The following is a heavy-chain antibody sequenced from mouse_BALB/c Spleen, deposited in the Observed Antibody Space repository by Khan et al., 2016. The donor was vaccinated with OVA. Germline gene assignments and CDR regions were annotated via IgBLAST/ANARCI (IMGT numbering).Heavy chain of an antibody. J-gene: IGHJ2*01. CDR1: GYTFINYW. CDR3: ARRGLRWDFDY. CDR2: INPSTGYT. Sequence: QVQLKESGAELAKPGASVKMSCKASGYTFINYWILWVKQRPGQGLEWIGYINPSTGYTEYNQNFKDKATLTADKSSSTAYMQLSIRTSEDSAVYYCARRGLRWDFDYWGQGTTLTVSS. V-gene: IGHV1-7*01. D-gene: IGHD1-1*01.